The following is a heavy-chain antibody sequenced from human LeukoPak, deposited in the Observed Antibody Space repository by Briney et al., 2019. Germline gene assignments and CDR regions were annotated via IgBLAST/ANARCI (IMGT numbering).Heavy chain of an antibody. CDR1: GFTFSSCA. V-gene: IGHV3-30*02. D-gene: IGHD4/OR15-4a*01. J-gene: IGHJ6*03. CDR2: IRYDGSNK. CDR3: AKLNAYYYYMDV. Sequence: PGGSLRLSCVASGFTFSSCAMGWVRQAPGKGLEWVAFIRYDGSNKYYADSVKGRFTISSDNSKNTLYLQMNSLRAEDTAVYYCAKLNAYYYYMDVWGKGTTVTVSS.